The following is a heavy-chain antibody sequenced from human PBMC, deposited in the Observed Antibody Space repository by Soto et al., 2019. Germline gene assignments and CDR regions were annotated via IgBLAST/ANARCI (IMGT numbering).Heavy chain of an antibody. D-gene: IGHD6-6*01. CDR1: GGSISSSSYY. CDR3: ARKVEFEYSSSENWFDP. CDR2: IYYSGST. V-gene: IGHV4-39*01. J-gene: IGHJ5*02. Sequence: QLQLQESGPGLVKPSETLSLTCTVSGGSISSSSYYWGWICQPPGKGLEWIGSIYYSGSTYYNPSLKSRVTISVDTSKNQFSLKLSSVTAADTAVYYCARKVEFEYSSSENWFDPWGQGTLVTVSS.